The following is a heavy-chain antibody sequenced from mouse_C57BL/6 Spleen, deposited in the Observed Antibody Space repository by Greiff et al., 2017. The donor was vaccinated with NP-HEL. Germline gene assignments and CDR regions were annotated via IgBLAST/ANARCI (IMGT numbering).Heavy chain of an antibody. CDR3: ARCLDGYPWYFDV. J-gene: IGHJ1*03. CDR2: INPNNGGT. V-gene: IGHV1-26*01. CDR1: GYTFTDYY. Sequence: EVQLQQSGPELVKPGASVKISCKASGYTFTDYYMNWVKQSHGKSLEWIGDINPNNGGTSYNQKFKGKATLTVDKSSSTAYMELRSLTSEDSAVYYCARCLDGYPWYFDVWGTGTTVTVSS. D-gene: IGHD2-3*01.